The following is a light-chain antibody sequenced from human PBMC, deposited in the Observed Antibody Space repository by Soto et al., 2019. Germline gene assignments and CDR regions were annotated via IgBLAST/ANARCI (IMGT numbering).Light chain of an antibody. J-gene: IGLJ1*01. CDR2: DVS. CDR3: SSYTSSSTLG. V-gene: IGLV2-14*01. CDR1: SSDVGGYNY. Sequence: QSALTQPASVSGSPGQSITISCTGTSSDVGGYNYVSWYQQHPYKPPKLMIYDVSIRLSGFFIRFSGSKSGNTASLTFFGLQAEDEADYYCSSYTSSSTLGFGTGTKATVL.